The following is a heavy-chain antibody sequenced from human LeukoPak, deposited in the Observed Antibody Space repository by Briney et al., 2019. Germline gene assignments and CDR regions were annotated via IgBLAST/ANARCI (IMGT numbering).Heavy chain of an antibody. CDR1: GLTFNTYT. J-gene: IGHJ4*02. CDR3: ALEHDCSRFPCTEF. CDR2: IIPVFGIA. Sequence: APVKVSCKASGLTFNTYTINWVRQAPGQGLELLGRIIPVFGIADSTQNFRGRVTISADTAATTAYMELNNLRSEDTAVYYCALEHDCSRFPCTEFWGQGTLVTVSS. D-gene: IGHD2-15*01. V-gene: IGHV1-69*02.